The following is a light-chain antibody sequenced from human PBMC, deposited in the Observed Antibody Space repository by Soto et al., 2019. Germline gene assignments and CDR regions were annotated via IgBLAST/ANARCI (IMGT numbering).Light chain of an antibody. V-gene: IGLV2-14*01. CDR2: DVS. J-gene: IGLJ1*01. CDR1: SSDVGGYTY. CDR3: TSYTSSSTPYV. Sequence: HSVLTQPASVSGSPGQSITISCAGTSSDVGGYTYVSWYQQHPGKAPKLMIYDVSNRPSGVSNRLSGSKSGNTASLTISGLQAEDEADYYCTSYTSSSTPYVFGGGTKVTVL.